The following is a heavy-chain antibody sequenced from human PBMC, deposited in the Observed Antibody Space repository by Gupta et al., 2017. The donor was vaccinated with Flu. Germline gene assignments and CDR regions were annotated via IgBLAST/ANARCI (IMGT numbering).Heavy chain of an antibody. CDR2: IRGGGEST. V-gene: IGHV3-23*01. Sequence: FTCSSYAMSWVRQGRGKGLEWVSEIRGGGESTYYADSVRGRFTISRDNSKNTLYLQMNSLRAEDTAVYYCAKSGPGQWLVYWYFDRWGRGTLVTVSS. CDR1: FTCSSYA. D-gene: IGHD6-19*01. CDR3: AKSGPGQWLVYWYFDR. J-gene: IGHJ2*01.